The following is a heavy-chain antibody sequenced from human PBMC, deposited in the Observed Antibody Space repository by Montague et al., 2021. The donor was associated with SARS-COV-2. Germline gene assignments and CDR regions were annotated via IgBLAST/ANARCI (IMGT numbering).Heavy chain of an antibody. CDR1: GFTFNTYS. CDR3: ARDGVQFGDWPYYFAF. J-gene: IGHJ4*02. D-gene: IGHD2-21*02. Sequence: SLRLSCAASGFTFNTYSMHWVRRAPGKGLEWVSSISSSGTYIYYADSVRGRFTISRDNAHNSLSLQLNSLRPEDTALYYFARDGVQFGDWPYYFAFWGQGTLVSVSS. V-gene: IGHV3-21*01. CDR2: ISSSGTYI.